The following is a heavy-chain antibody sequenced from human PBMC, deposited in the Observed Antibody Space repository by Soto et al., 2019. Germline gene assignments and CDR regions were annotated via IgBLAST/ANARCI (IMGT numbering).Heavy chain of an antibody. D-gene: IGHD3-16*01. Sequence: QITLKESGPPLVKPTQTLTLTCTLPGFLLSTSGVGVGWIRQPPGKALEWLALIYWDDDKRYSPSLKSRLTITKVTSKNQVVFTMTNMDPVDTATYYCAHRREGVYDYWGQGTLVTVSS. CDR1: GFLLSTSGVG. CDR2: IYWDDDK. CDR3: AHRREGVYDY. J-gene: IGHJ4*02. V-gene: IGHV2-5*02.